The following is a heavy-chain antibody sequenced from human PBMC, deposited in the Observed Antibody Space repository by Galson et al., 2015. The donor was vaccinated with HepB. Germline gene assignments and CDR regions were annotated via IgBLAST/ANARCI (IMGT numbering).Heavy chain of an antibody. J-gene: IGHJ4*02. Sequence: SVKVSCKASGYTFTSYAMHWVRQAPGQRLEWMGWINAGNGNTKYSQKFQGRVTITRDTSASTAYMELSSLRSEDTAVYYCARDVGRDNTHYFDYWCQGTMVTVSS. CDR2: INAGNGNT. V-gene: IGHV1-3*01. CDR1: GYTFTSYA. D-gene: IGHD2-15*01. CDR3: ARDVGRDNTHYFDY.